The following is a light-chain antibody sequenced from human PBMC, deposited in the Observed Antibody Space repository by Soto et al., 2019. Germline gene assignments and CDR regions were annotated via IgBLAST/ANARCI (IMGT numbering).Light chain of an antibody. Sequence: QSVLTQPPSASGTPGQRVTISCSGSSSNIGGNFVYWYQQLPGTAPKLLMYRNSQRPSGVPDRFSGSKSGTSASLAISGLRSEDEADYYCAAWDASRSSRVFGGGTKVTVL. CDR2: RNS. J-gene: IGLJ3*02. CDR1: SSNIGGNF. V-gene: IGLV1-47*01. CDR3: AAWDASRSSRV.